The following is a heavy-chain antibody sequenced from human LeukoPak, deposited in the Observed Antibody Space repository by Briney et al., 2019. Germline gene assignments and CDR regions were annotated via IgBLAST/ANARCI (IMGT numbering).Heavy chain of an antibody. V-gene: IGHV1-18*01. Sequence: GSSVKVSCKASGGTFSSYAISWVRQAPGQGLEWMGWISAYNGNTNYAQKLQGRVTMTPDTSTSTAYMELRSLRSDDTAVYYCARDLGLGPYDSSAILDYWGQGTLVTVSS. D-gene: IGHD3-22*01. CDR2: ISAYNGNT. CDR3: ARDLGLGPYDSSAILDY. CDR1: GGTFSSYA. J-gene: IGHJ4*02.